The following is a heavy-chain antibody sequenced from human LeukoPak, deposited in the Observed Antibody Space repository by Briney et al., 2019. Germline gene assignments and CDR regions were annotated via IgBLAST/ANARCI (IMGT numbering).Heavy chain of an antibody. CDR1: GGSISSSNW. Sequence: SETLSLSCAVSGGSISSSNWWSWVRQPPGKGLEWIGEIYHSGSTNYNPSLKSRVTISVDKSKNQFSLKLSSVTAADTAVYYCASVVVAATILNWFDPWGQGTLVTVSS. D-gene: IGHD2-15*01. CDR2: IYHSGST. V-gene: IGHV4-4*02. J-gene: IGHJ5*02. CDR3: ASVVVAATILNWFDP.